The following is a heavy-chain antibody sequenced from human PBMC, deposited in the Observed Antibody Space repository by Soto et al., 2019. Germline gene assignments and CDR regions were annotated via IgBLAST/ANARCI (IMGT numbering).Heavy chain of an antibody. V-gene: IGHV3-9*01. CDR3: AKDIDPYYYDSSGYSPRGAFDI. J-gene: IGHJ3*02. D-gene: IGHD3-22*01. CDR1: GFTFDDYA. Sequence: GGSLRLSCVASGFTFDDYAMHWVRQAPGKGLEWVSGISWNSGSIGYADSVKGRFTISRDNAKNSLYLQMNSLRAEDTALYYCAKDIDPYYYDSSGYSPRGAFDIWGEGTMVT. CDR2: ISWNSGSI.